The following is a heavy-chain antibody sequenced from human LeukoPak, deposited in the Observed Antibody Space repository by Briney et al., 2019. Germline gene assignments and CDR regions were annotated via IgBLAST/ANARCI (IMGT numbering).Heavy chain of an antibody. CDR3: ARIKGEGGFDY. V-gene: IGHV6-1*01. Sequence: SQTLSLTCDISGHSVSSNSVAWNWIRQSPSRGLEWLGRRYYRRNWYNDYAESVKSRIIINSDTSKNQFSLRLSSVAPEVTAMYYCARIKGEGGFDYWGQGTLVTVSS. J-gene: IGHJ4*02. CDR1: GHSVSSNSVA. D-gene: IGHD2-15*01. CDR2: RYYRRNWYN.